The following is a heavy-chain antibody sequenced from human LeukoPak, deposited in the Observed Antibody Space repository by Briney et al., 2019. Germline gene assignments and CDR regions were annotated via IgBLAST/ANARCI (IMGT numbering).Heavy chain of an antibody. CDR2: INYSGST. D-gene: IGHD3-22*01. V-gene: IGHV4-34*01. CDR1: GGSFSTYY. J-gene: IGHJ4*02. Sequence: SETLSLTCTVYGGSFSTYYWHWFRQPPGKGLEWIGEINYSGSTKYNPSLKSRVTISIDTSKNQFSLKLSSVTAADTAVYYCARDAQTYYYDTYGYYYEYWGQGTLVTVSS. CDR3: ARDAQTYYYDTYGYYYEY.